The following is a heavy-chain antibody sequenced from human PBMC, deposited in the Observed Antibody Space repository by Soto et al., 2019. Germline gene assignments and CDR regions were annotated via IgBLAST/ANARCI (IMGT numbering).Heavy chain of an antibody. Sequence: ASVKVSCKASGYTFTSYYINWVRQATGQGLEWMGWMNPNSGNTGYAQKFQGRVTMTRNTSISTAYMELSSLRSEDTAVYYCARGSENYYGSGSGKHNYYYYYYMDVWGKGTTVTVSS. D-gene: IGHD3-10*01. CDR2: MNPNSGNT. J-gene: IGHJ6*03. CDR3: ARGSENYYGSGSGKHNYYYYYYMDV. CDR1: GYTFTSYY. V-gene: IGHV1-8*01.